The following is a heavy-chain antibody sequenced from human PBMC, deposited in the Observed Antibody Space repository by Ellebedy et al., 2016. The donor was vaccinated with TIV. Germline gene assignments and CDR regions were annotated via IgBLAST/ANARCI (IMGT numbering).Heavy chain of an antibody. Sequence: GESLKISXAASGFTFSSYSMNWVRQAPGKGLEWVSYISSSSSTIYYADSVKGRFTISRDNAKNSLYLQMNSLRAEDTAVYYCARDVRRGGWIAAAGTGNWFDPWGQGTLVTVSS. V-gene: IGHV3-48*04. D-gene: IGHD6-13*01. CDR1: GFTFSSYS. CDR2: ISSSSSTI. J-gene: IGHJ5*02. CDR3: ARDVRRGGWIAAAGTGNWFDP.